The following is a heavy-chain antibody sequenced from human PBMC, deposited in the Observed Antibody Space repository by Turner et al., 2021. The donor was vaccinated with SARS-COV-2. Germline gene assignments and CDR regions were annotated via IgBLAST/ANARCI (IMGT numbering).Heavy chain of an antibody. CDR2: ISSGGRT. Sequence: EVQLVETGGGLIQPGGSLRLSCAASGFTVSSNYMSWVRQAPGKGLEWFSVISSGGRTYYADSVKGRFTISRDNSKNTLYLQMNSLRAEDTAVYYCARGGEYQLLHYYGMDVWGQGTTVTVSS. CDR1: GFTVSSNY. J-gene: IGHJ6*02. D-gene: IGHD2-2*01. CDR3: ARGGEYQLLHYYGMDV. V-gene: IGHV3-53*02.